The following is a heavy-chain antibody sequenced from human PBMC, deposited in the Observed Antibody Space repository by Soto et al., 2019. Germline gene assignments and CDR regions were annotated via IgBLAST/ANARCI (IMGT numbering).Heavy chain of an antibody. J-gene: IGHJ4*02. Sequence: LFLTCTVSGGSVSSGSYYWSWIRQPPGKGLEWIGYIYYSGCTNYNPSLKSRVTISVDTSKNQFSLKLSSVTAADTAVYYCARVVGGYSYGMDYWGQGTLVTVSS. V-gene: IGHV4-61*01. CDR1: GGSVSSGSYY. CDR2: IYYSGCT. CDR3: ARVVGGYSYGMDY. D-gene: IGHD5-18*01.